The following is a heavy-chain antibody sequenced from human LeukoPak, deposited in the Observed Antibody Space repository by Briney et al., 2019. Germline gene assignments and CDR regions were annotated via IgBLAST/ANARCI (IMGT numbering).Heavy chain of an antibody. D-gene: IGHD1-26*01. V-gene: IGHV1-18*01. J-gene: IGHJ4*02. CDR1: GYTFTSYG. CDR3: ARVFAVVGGSEYYFDY. Sequence: ASVKVSCTASGYTFTSYGISWVRQAPGQGLEWMGWISAYNGNTNYAQKLQGRVTMTTDTSTSTAYMELRSLRSDDTAVYYCARVFAVVGGSEYYFDYWGQGTLVTVSS. CDR2: ISAYNGNT.